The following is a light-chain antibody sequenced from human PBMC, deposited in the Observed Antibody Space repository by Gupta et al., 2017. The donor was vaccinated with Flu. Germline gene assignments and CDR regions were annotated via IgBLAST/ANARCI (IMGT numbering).Light chain of an antibody. V-gene: IGKV3-20*01. J-gene: IGKJ1*01. CDR2: GAS. CDR3: QQYGSSLRT. CDR1: QSVSSSY. Sequence: DMVLTQPLSTRSLPPGERDTLSCRASQSVSSSYLAWDKQKPGQAPRLLIYGASSRATGIPDRFSGSGSGTDFTLTISRLEAEDFAVYYCQQYGSSLRTCGQWTKVEIK.